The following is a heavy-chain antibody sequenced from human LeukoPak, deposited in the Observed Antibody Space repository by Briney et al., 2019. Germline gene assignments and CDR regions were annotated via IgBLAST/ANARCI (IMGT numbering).Heavy chain of an antibody. J-gene: IGHJ6*03. CDR3: ARGRNWNYNYYYMDV. D-gene: IGHD1-20*01. CDR2: IYSGGST. V-gene: IGHV3-53*01. CDR1: GFTVSSNY. Sequence: GGSLRLSCAASGFTVSSNYMSWVRQAPRKGLEWVSVIYSGGSTYYAESVKGRFTISRDNSKNTQYLQMNSLRAEDTAVYYCARGRNWNYNYYYMDVWGKGTTVTVSS.